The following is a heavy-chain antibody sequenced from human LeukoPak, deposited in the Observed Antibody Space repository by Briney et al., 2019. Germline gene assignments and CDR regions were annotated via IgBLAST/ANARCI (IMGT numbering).Heavy chain of an antibody. CDR2: ISPYNGNT. CDR1: DYTFTSYG. Sequence: ASVKVSCKASDYTFTSYGITWVRQAPGQGLEWMGWISPYNGNTNYAQKLQGRVTMTTDTSASTAYMELRRLRSDDTAVYYCARAGDYNGYDFDAFDMWGQGTMVTVSS. J-gene: IGHJ3*02. D-gene: IGHD5-12*01. V-gene: IGHV1-18*01. CDR3: ARAGDYNGYDFDAFDM.